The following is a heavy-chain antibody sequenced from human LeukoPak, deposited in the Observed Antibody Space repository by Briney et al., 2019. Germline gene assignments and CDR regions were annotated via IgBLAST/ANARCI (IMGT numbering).Heavy chain of an antibody. CDR3: ARERMYCSSTSCYRKRERYNWFDP. D-gene: IGHD2-2*02. Sequence: SQTLSLTCTVSGGSISSGSYYWSWIRQPAGKGLEWIGRIYTSGSTNYNPSLKSRVTISVDTSKNQFSLKLSSVTAADTAVYYCARERMYCSSTSCYRKRERYNWFDPWGQGTLVTVSS. J-gene: IGHJ5*02. CDR1: GGSISSGSYY. CDR2: IYTSGST. V-gene: IGHV4-61*02.